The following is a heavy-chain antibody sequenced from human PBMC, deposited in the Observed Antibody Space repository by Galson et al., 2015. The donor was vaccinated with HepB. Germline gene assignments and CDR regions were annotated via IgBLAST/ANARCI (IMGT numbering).Heavy chain of an antibody. CDR3: ARGRVGATSAGLFDY. J-gene: IGHJ4*02. D-gene: IGHD1-26*01. V-gene: IGHV1-3*01. Sequence: SVKVSCKASGYTFTSYAMHWVRQAPGQRLEWMGWINAGNGNTKYSQKFQGRVTITRDTSASTAYMELSSLRSEDTAVYYCARGRVGATSAGLFDYWGQGTLVTVSS. CDR1: GYTFTSYA. CDR2: INAGNGNT.